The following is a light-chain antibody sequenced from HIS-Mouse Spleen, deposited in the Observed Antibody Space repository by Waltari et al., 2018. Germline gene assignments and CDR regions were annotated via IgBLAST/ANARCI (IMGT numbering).Light chain of an antibody. CDR3: QQYGSSPGFT. V-gene: IGKV3-20*01. J-gene: IGKJ3*01. Sequence: EIVLTQSPGTLSLSPGERATLSCRASQSVSSSYLAWYQQKPGQAPRLLIYGASSRATCIPDMFSGSGSGTDFTLTISRLEPEDFAVYYCQQYGSSPGFTFGPGTKVDIK. CDR1: QSVSSSY. CDR2: GAS.